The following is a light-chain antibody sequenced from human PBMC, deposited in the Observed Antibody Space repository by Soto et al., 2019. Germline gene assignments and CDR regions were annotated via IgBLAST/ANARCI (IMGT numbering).Light chain of an antibody. J-gene: IGKJ1*01. Sequence: DIQMTQSPSTLSASVGDRVTINCRASQSISSWLAWYQQKPGKAPKHLIYKASSLESGVPSRFSGSGSGTEFTLTISSLQPDDFATYYCQQYNSYPWTFGQGTKVEIK. V-gene: IGKV1-5*03. CDR1: QSISSW. CDR2: KAS. CDR3: QQYNSYPWT.